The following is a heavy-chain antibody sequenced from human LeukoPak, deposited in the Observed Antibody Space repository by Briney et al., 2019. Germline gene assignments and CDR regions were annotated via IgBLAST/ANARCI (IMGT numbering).Heavy chain of an antibody. Sequence: ASVKVSCKASGYTFTSYGISWVRQAPGQGLEWMGWISAYNGNTNYAQKLQGRVTMTTDTSTSTAYMELRSLGSDDTAVYYCARDYTPGIAVAGTHYYYGMDVWGQGTTVTVSS. CDR1: GYTFTSYG. CDR2: ISAYNGNT. V-gene: IGHV1-18*01. D-gene: IGHD6-19*01. J-gene: IGHJ6*02. CDR3: ARDYTPGIAVAGTHYYYGMDV.